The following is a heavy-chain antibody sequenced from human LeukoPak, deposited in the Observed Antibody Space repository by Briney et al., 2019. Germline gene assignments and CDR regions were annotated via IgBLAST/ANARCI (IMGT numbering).Heavy chain of an antibody. J-gene: IGHJ4*02. D-gene: IGHD3-3*01. CDR3: ARDFLEDVY. Sequence: PGGSLRLSCAASGFTFSNYNMNWVRQAPGKGLEWVSYISSSSTTIHYADSVRGRLTISRDNARNSLYLQMNSLRAEDTAVYYCARDFLEDVYWGQGTLVTVSS. V-gene: IGHV3-48*01. CDR2: ISSSSTTI. CDR1: GFTFSNYN.